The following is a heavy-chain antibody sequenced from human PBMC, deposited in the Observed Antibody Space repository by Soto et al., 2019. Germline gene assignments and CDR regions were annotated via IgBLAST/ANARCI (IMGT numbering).Heavy chain of an antibody. CDR1: GFTFSSYG. D-gene: IGHD3-22*01. CDR2: ISYDGSNK. Sequence: QVQLVESGGGVVQPGRSLRLSCAASGFTFSSYGVHWVRQAPGKGLEWVAVISYDGSNKYYADSVKGRFTISRDNSKNTLYLQMNSRRAEDTAVYYCAKGPLGSGYYSGPEYFQHWGQGTLVTVSS. J-gene: IGHJ1*01. CDR3: AKGPLGSGYYSGPEYFQH. V-gene: IGHV3-30*18.